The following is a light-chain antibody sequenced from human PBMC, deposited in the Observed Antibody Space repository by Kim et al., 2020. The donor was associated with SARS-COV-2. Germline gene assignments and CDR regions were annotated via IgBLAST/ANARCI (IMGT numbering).Light chain of an antibody. CDR3: QSRDSSGNVV. V-gene: IGLV3-19*01. Sequence: SSELTQDPAVSVALGQTVRITCQGDSLRNYYATWYQQKPRQAPVLVIYGRNNRPSGIPDRFSGSTSGNTASLTISGAQAEDEADFYCQSRDSSGNVVFGGGTKVTVL. CDR1: SLRNYY. CDR2: GRN. J-gene: IGLJ2*01.